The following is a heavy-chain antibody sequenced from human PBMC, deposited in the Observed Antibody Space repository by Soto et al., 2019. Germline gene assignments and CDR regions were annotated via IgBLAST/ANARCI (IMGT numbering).Heavy chain of an antibody. D-gene: IGHD1-1*01. V-gene: IGHV4-30-2*01. Sequence: SETLSLTCAVSGGSISSGGYSWSWIRQPPGKGLEWIGYIYHSGSTYYNPSLKSRVTISVDRSKNQFSLKLSSVTAADTAVYYCAREKRLEYYYYGMDVWGQGTTVTVSS. CDR3: AREKRLEYYYYGMDV. J-gene: IGHJ6*02. CDR1: GGSISSGGYS. CDR2: IYHSGST.